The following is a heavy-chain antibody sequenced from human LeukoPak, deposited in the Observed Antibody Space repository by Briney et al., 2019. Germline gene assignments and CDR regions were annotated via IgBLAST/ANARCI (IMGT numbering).Heavy chain of an antibody. V-gene: IGHV3-7*01. CDR1: GFTFSGSV. Sequence: GGSLRLSCAASGFTFSGSVMHWVRQAPGKGLEWVANIKQDGSEKYYVDSVKGRFTISRDNAENSLYLQMNSLRAEDTAVYYCAELGITMIGGVWGKGTTVTISS. CDR2: IKQDGSEK. J-gene: IGHJ6*04. CDR3: AELGITMIGGV. D-gene: IGHD3-10*02.